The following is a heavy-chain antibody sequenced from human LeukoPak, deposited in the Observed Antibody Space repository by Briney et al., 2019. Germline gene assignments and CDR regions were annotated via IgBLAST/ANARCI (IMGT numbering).Heavy chain of an antibody. D-gene: IGHD3-22*01. CDR1: GFTFDDYG. Sequence: GSLRLSYAASGFTFDDYGLTWVRQAPGKGLEWVSGINWNGGSTGYADSVKGRFTISRDNAKNFLYRQMNSLRAEDTALYYCARDRDSSSGYYYLFDYWGQGTLVTVSS. CDR2: INWNGGST. CDR3: ARDRDSSSGYYYLFDY. J-gene: IGHJ4*02. V-gene: IGHV3-20*03.